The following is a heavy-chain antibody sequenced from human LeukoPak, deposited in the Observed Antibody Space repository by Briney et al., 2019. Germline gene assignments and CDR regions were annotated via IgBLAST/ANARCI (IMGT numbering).Heavy chain of an antibody. V-gene: IGHV3-11*01. CDR3: TRERRGSYYAFES. CDR2: ITTSGSST. D-gene: IGHD3-16*01. CDR1: GFSFSDYY. J-gene: IGHJ4*02. Sequence: GGSLRLSCAASGFSFSDYYMSWVRQAPGKGLEWISYITTSGSSTKYADSVKGRFTIPRDNAKNSVVLQMNSLRAEDTAVYYCTRERRGSYYAFESWGQGTLVSVSS.